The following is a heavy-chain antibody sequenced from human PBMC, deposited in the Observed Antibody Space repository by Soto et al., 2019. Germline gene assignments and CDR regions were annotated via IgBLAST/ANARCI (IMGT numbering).Heavy chain of an antibody. D-gene: IGHD1-20*01. CDR2: MKQDGSEK. J-gene: IGHJ4*02. V-gene: IGHV3-7*05. Sequence: PGGSLRLSCTASGFNFSNYGRSWVRQAPGKGLEWVANMKQDGSEKDYVGSVKGRFTISRDNAKNSLYLQMNSLTTEDTAVYYCARLITPRVLDSWGQGTLVTVSS. CDR1: GFNFSNYG. CDR3: ARLITPRVLDS.